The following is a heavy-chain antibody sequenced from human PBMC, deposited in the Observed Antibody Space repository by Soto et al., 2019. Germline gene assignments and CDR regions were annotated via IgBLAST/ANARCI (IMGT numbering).Heavy chain of an antibody. D-gene: IGHD2-8*02. CDR3: STTGGY. Sequence: PGGSLRLSCAASGFTFSNYAMSWVRQAPGKGLEWVAAISAGGIKIYYADFVKGRFTISKDRAKNSLYLQMNSLTVEDTALYYCSTTGGYWGQGILVTVSS. J-gene: IGHJ4*02. V-gene: IGHV3-23*01. CDR1: GFTFSNYA. CDR2: ISAGGIKI.